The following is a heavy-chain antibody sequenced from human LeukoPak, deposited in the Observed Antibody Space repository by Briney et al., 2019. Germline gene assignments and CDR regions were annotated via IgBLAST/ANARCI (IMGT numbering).Heavy chain of an antibody. CDR2: IYPGDSDT. V-gene: IGHV5-51*01. J-gene: IGHJ5*02. CDR3: ARQLGWELRYNWFDP. D-gene: IGHD1-26*01. CDR1: GYSFTSYW. Sequence: GESLKISCKGSGYSFTSYWIGWVRQMPGKGLEWMGIIYPGDSDTRYSPSFQGQVTISADKSISTAYLQWSSLKPSDTAMYYCARQLGWELRYNWFDPWGQGTLVTVSS.